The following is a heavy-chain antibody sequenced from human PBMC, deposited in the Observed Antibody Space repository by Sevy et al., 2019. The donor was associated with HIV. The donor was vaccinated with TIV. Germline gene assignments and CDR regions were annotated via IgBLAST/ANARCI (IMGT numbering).Heavy chain of an antibody. CDR1: GYNFIGYY. J-gene: IGHJ5*02. Sequence: AAVKVSCKASGYNFIGYYVHWVGQAPGQGLEWIGRINPMNRDTKYAQKFQGRVTMTRDMSVSTAYMEVSRLKSYDTAIYYCAGLPSRWYDWFDPWGQGTVVTVSS. CDR3: AGLPSRWYDWFDP. CDR2: INPMNRDT. D-gene: IGHD6-19*01. V-gene: IGHV1-2*06.